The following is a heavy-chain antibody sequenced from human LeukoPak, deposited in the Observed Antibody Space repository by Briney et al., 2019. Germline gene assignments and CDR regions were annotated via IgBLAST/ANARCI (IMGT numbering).Heavy chain of an antibody. CDR3: ARDGYDFWSGYSWVFWY. Sequence: GRSLRLSCAASGFTFSSYAMHWVRQAPGKGLEWVAVISYDGSNKYYADSVKGRFTISRDNSKNTLYLQMNSLRAEDTAVYYCARDGYDFWSGYSWVFWYWGQGTLVTVSS. CDR1: GFTFSSYA. CDR2: ISYDGSNK. J-gene: IGHJ4*02. V-gene: IGHV3-30-3*01. D-gene: IGHD3-3*01.